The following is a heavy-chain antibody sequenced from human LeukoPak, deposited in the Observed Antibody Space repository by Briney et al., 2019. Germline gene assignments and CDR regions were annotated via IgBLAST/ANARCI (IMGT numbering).Heavy chain of an antibody. CDR3: ARASTGAVNYYGMDV. CDR1: GGSFSGYY. CDR2: INHSGST. Sequence: PSETLSHTCAVYGGSFSGYYWSWIRQPPGKGLEWIGEINHSGSTNYNPSLKSRVTISVDTSKNQFSLKLSSVTAADTAVYYWARASTGAVNYYGMDVWGQGTTVTVSS. V-gene: IGHV4-34*01. J-gene: IGHJ6*02. D-gene: IGHD7-27*01.